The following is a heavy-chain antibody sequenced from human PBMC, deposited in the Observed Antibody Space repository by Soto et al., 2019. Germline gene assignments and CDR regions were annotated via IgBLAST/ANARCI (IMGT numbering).Heavy chain of an antibody. CDR2: IFYRGGT. Sequence: SETLSLTCTVSGGSISGHYWSWIRQPPGKGLEWIGYIFYRGGTNYNPSLKSRVTISLDTSKNHFSLKLISVTTADTAVYFCAREGNLGRWIQPLDYWGQGTLVTVSS. D-gene: IGHD5-18*01. CDR1: GGSISGHY. J-gene: IGHJ4*02. CDR3: AREGNLGRWIQPLDY. V-gene: IGHV4-59*11.